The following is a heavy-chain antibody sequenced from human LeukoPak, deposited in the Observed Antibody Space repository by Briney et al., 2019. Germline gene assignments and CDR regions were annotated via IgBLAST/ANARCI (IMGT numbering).Heavy chain of an antibody. D-gene: IGHD4-23*01. CDR2: IYPGDSET. CDR3: AKRSTVTRYAFDI. Sequence: GESLKISCKGSGYTFTTYWIGWVRQMPGKVLEWMGIIYPGDSETRYSPSFQGQATISVDKSISTAYLQWSRLQASDTAIYYCAKRSTVTRYAFDIWGQGTMVTVSS. V-gene: IGHV5-51*01. CDR1: GYTFTTYW. J-gene: IGHJ3*02.